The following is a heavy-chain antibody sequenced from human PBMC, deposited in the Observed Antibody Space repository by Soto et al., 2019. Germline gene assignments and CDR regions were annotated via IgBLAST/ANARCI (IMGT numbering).Heavy chain of an antibody. D-gene: IGHD2-2*01. J-gene: IGHJ6*02. CDR2: IYYSGST. V-gene: IGHV4-31*03. CDR1: GGSISSGGYY. CDR3: ARDRLDIVVVPAAIGYYYYGMDV. Sequence: SETLSLTCTVSGGSISSGGYYWSWIRQHPGKGLEWIGYIYYSGSTYYNPSLKSRVTISVDTSKNQFSLKLSSVTAADTAVYYCARDRLDIVVVPAAIGYYYYGMDVWGQGTTVTVSS.